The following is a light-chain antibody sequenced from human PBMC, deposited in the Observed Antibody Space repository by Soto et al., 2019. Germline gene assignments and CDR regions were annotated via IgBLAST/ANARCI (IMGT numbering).Light chain of an antibody. V-gene: IGKV1-5*01. CDR1: QNISRW. Sequence: DIQMTQSPSTLSASVGDRVTITCRASQNISRWLAWYQQKPGKAPKLLIYDASNLESGVTASFSRSGSATELTLTTSSLHPDDLATYYCNHYNTYCTFGPGTKVDIK. CDR3: NHYNTYCT. J-gene: IGKJ3*01. CDR2: DAS.